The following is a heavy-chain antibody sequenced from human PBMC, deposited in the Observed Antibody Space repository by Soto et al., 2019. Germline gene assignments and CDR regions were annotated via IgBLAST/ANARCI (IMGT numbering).Heavy chain of an antibody. J-gene: IGHJ6*02. V-gene: IGHV2-70*01. CDR2: IDWDDDK. D-gene: IGHD3-22*01. CDR3: ARIQYDSSGPEITLPYYYYYGMDV. CDR1: GFSLSTSGMC. Sequence: SGPTLVNPTQTLTLTCTFSGFSLSTSGMCVSWIRQPPGKALEWLALIDWDDDKYYSTSLKTRLTISKDTSKNQVVLTMTNMDPVDTATYYCARIQYDSSGPEITLPYYYYYGMDVWGQGTTVTVSS.